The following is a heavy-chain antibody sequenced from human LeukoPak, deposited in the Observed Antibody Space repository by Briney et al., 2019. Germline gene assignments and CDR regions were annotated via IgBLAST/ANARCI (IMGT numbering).Heavy chain of an antibody. Sequence: GGSLRLSCAASGFTFDDYAMHWVRQAPGKGLEWVSGISWNSGSICYADSVKGRFTISRDNSKNTLYLQMNSLRAEDTAVYYCAELGITMIGGVWGKGTTVTISS. CDR1: GFTFDDYA. CDR2: ISWNSGSI. V-gene: IGHV3-9*01. CDR3: AELGITMIGGV. D-gene: IGHD3-10*02. J-gene: IGHJ6*04.